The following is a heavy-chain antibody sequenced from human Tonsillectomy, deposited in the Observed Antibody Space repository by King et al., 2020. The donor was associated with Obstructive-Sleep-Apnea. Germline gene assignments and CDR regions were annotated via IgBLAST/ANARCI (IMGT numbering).Heavy chain of an antibody. Sequence: VQSGGSLRLSCAASGFTFSSYWMTWVRQAPGKGLEWVANINQNGSEKHYVDSVKGRFTISRDNYKNSLSLQMNSLRAEDTAVYYCAGTGTIRVGGSVDYWRQGTLDTVS. CDR1: GFTFSSYW. CDR2: INQNGSEK. CDR3: AGTGTIRVGGSVDY. V-gene: IGHV3-7*03. J-gene: IGHJ4*02. D-gene: IGHD4-17*01.